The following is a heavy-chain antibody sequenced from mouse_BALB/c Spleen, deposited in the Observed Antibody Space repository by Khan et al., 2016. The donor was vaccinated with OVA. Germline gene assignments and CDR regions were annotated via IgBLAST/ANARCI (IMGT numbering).Heavy chain of an antibody. CDR2: ISYSGVT. D-gene: IGHD2-4*01. V-gene: IGHV3-2*02. J-gene: IGHJ2*01. CDR3: ARGNYDGYYFDY. Sequence: EVQLQESGPGLVKPSQSLSLTCTVTGYSITSGYAWNWIRQFPGNKLEWMGYISYSGVTSYTPSLKSRISITRATSKNQFFLQLNSVTTEDTATNYCARGNYDGYYFDYWGQGTTLTGSS. CDR1: GYSITSGYA.